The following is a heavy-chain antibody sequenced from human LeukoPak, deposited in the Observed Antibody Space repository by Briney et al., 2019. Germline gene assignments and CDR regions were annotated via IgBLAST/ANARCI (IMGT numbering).Heavy chain of an antibody. CDR1: GYSFNTYW. D-gene: IGHD6-13*01. CDR2: IYPGDSDT. CDR3: ARLFGYSSSGPYYYYYGMDV. J-gene: IGHJ6*02. Sequence: GEFLKISCKGSGYSFNTYWIGWVRQMPGKGLEWMGNIYPGDSDTRYSPSFQGQVTISADKSISTAYLQWSSLKASDTAMYYCARLFGYSSSGPYYYYYGMDVWGQGTTVTVSS. V-gene: IGHV5-51*01.